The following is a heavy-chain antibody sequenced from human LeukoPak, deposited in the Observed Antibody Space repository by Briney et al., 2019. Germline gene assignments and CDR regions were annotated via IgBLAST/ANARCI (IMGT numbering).Heavy chain of an antibody. CDR1: GFTVSSNY. CDR2: IYSGGST. Sequence: PGGSLRLSCVASGFTVSSNYMSWVRQAPGKGLEWVSAIYSGGSTYYADSVKGRFTISRDNSKNTLYLQMNSLRAEDTAVYYCARARYYDSSGMYYFDYWGQGTLVTVSS. J-gene: IGHJ4*02. V-gene: IGHV3-53*01. D-gene: IGHD3-22*01. CDR3: ARARYYDSSGMYYFDY.